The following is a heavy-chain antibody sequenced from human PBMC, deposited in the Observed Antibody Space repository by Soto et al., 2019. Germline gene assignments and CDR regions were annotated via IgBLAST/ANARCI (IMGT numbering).Heavy chain of an antibody. J-gene: IGHJ4*02. CDR1: GGSISSGDYY. CDR2: IYYSGST. CDR3: ARGETAMVYFDY. Sequence: KPSETLSLTCTVSGGSISSGDYYWSWIRQPPGKGLEWIGYIYYSGSTYYNPSLKSRVTISVDTSKNQFSLKLSSVTAADTAVYYCARGETAMVYFDYWGQGTLVTVSS. D-gene: IGHD5-18*01. V-gene: IGHV4-30-4*01.